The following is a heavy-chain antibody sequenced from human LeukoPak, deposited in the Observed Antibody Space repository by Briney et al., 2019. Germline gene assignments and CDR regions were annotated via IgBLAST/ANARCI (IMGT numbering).Heavy chain of an antibody. V-gene: IGHV1-24*01. J-gene: IGHJ1*01. CDR1: GYTLTELS. D-gene: IGHD3-22*01. CDR3: ATVDYYDSSGYYAAYFQH. CDR2: FDPEDGEI. Sequence: GASVKVSCKVSGYTLTELSMHWVRQAPGKGLEWMGGFDPEDGEIIYAQKFQGRVTMTEDTSTDTAYMELSSLRSEDTAVYYCATVDYYDSSGYYAAYFQHWGQGTLVTVSS.